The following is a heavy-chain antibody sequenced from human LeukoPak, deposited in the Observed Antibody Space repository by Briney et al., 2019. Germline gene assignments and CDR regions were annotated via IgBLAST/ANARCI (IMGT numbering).Heavy chain of an antibody. V-gene: IGHV1-69*06. CDR1: GGTFSSYA. D-gene: IGHD2-2*01. J-gene: IGHJ6*03. CDR2: IIPIFGTA. CDR3: ARSKDKYYCSSTSCPKRHYYYYMDV. Sequence: GASVKVSCKASGGTFSSYAISWVRQAPGQGLEWMGGIIPIFGTANYAQKFQGRVTITADKSTSTAYMELSSLRSEDTAVYYCARSKDKYYCSSTSCPKRHYYYYMDVWGKGTTVTISS.